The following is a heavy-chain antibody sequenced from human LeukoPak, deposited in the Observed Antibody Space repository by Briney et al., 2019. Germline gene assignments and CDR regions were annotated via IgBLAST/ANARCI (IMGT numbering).Heavy chain of an antibody. CDR2: IIPIFGTA. CDR1: GGTFSSYA. CDR3: ARDRIGGRGYYDSSGYYYVAFDI. V-gene: IGHV1-69*13. D-gene: IGHD3-22*01. Sequence: SVKVSCKASGGTFSSYAISWVRQSPGQGLEWMGGIIPIFGTANYAQKFQGRVTITADESTSTAYMELSSLRSEDTAVYYCARDRIGGRGYYDSSGYYYVAFDIWGQGTMVTVSS. J-gene: IGHJ3*02.